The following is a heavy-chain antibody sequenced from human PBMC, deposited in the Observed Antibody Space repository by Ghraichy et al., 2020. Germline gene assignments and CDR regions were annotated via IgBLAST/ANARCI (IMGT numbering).Heavy chain of an antibody. V-gene: IGHV4-59*04. CDR2: VYYSGTT. J-gene: IGHJ4*02. CDR3: ARIGPYSFGYIDF. CDR1: GGSISSYY. Sequence: SETLSLTCTVSGGSISSYYWSWIRQPPGKGLEWMGIVYYSGTTFYNPSLMSRLTISVDTSKNQFSLHLSSVTAADSAVYFCARIGPYSFGYIDFWGRGAQVTVSS. D-gene: IGHD5-18*01.